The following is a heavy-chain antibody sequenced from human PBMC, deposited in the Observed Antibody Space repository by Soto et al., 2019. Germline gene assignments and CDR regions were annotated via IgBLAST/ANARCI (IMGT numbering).Heavy chain of an antibody. D-gene: IGHD1-26*01. V-gene: IGHV4-59*08. CDR2: IYYSGST. J-gene: IGHJ6*03. CDR1: GGSISSYY. CDR3: ARHGSGFELTGYYYYYYMDV. Sequence: PSETLCLTCTVSGGSISSYYWSWIRQPPGKGLEWIGYIYYSGSTNYNPPLKSRVTISVDTSKNQFSLKLSSVTAADTAVYYRARHGSGFELTGYYYYYYMDVWGKGTTVTVSS.